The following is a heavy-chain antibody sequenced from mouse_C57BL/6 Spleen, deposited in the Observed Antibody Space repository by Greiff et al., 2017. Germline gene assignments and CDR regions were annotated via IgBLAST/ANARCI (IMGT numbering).Heavy chain of an antibody. Sequence: VQLQQSGPVLVKPGASVKMSCKASGYPFTDYYMNWVKQSHGKSLEWIGVINPYNGGTSYNQKFKGKATLTVDKSSSTAYMELNSLTSEDSAVYYCAGPYYGSSYRYYYAMDYWGQGTSVTVSS. V-gene: IGHV1-19*01. D-gene: IGHD1-1*01. J-gene: IGHJ4*01. CDR3: AGPYYGSSYRYYYAMDY. CDR2: INPYNGGT. CDR1: GYPFTDYY.